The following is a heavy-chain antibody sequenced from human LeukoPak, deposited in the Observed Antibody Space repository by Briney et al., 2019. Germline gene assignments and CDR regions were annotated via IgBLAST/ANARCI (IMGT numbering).Heavy chain of an antibody. D-gene: IGHD3-3*01. J-gene: IGHJ4*02. CDR1: GFIFTNYF. V-gene: IGHV3-7*01. CDR3: ATDRGWRTSGYYLYYFEY. CDR2: INHDGSEK. Sequence: PGGSLRLSCAASGFIFTNYFMSWVRQAPGKGLEWVASINHDGSEKYYVDSVRGRFTISRDNTMNSLYLQMSSLRAEDTAVYYCATDRGWRTSGYYLYYFEYWGQGTLVTFSS.